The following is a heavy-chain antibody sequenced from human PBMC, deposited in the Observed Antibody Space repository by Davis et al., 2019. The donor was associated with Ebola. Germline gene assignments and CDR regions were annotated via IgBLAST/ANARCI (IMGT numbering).Heavy chain of an antibody. D-gene: IGHD2-21*01. Sequence: SETLSLTCAVYGGSFSGYYWSWIRQPPGKGLEWIGEITHSGSTNYNPSPKSRVTIPVDTSKNQFSLKLSSVTGADRAVYYCAGGDWLYYYGMDVWGQGTTVTVSS. CDR1: GGSFSGYY. CDR2: ITHSGST. J-gene: IGHJ6*02. V-gene: IGHV4-34*01. CDR3: AGGDWLYYYGMDV.